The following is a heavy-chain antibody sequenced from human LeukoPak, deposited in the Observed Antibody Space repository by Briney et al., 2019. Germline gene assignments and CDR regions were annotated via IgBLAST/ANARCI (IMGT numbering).Heavy chain of an antibody. CDR1: GFTFSDYS. V-gene: IGHV3-21*01. D-gene: IGHD5/OR15-5a*01. CDR3: ARSRSVSNYKGMDV. CDR2: ISSSSDYI. J-gene: IGHJ6*02. Sequence: GGSLRLSCPASGFTFSDYSMSWVRQAPGKGLEWVSSISSSSDYIYYADSVKGRFTISRDNARNSLYLQMNSLRAEDTAVYYCARSRSVSNYKGMDVWGQGTAVTVSS.